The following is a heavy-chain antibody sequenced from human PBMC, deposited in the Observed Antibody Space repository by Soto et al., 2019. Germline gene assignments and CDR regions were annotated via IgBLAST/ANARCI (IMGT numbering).Heavy chain of an antibody. CDR3: ARGRVLLLPYGMDV. J-gene: IGHJ6*02. V-gene: IGHV3-33*01. D-gene: IGHD1-26*01. CDR2: IWYDGSNK. Sequence: PGGSLRLSCAASGFTFSSYGVHWVRQAPGKGLEWVAVIWYDGSNKYYADSVKGRFTISRDNSKNTLYLQMNSLRAEDTAVYYCARGRVLLLPYGMDVWCQGTTVTVSS. CDR1: GFTFSSYG.